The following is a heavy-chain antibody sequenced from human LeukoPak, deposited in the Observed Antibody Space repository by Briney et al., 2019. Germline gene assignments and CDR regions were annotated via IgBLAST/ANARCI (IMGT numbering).Heavy chain of an antibody. CDR1: GFTFSDYA. Sequence: GGSLRLSCAASGFTFSDYAMTWVRQAPGKGLEWVSAISGSGSTTPYADSVKGRFTIFRDNSKNTLFLQMNSLRAEDTAIYYCAKSRGYQLLRNYGMDVWGQGTMVTVSS. CDR3: AKSRGYQLLRNYGMDV. J-gene: IGHJ6*02. V-gene: IGHV3-23*01. CDR2: ISGSGSTT. D-gene: IGHD2-15*01.